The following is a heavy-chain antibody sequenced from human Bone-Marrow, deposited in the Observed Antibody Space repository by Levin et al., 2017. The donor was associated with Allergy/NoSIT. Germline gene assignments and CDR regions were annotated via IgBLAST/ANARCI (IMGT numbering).Heavy chain of an antibody. V-gene: IGHV3-15*01. CDR2: FKGKTDGGTT. CDR3: STVRYCTSGVCYARFYYYYGMDV. CDR1: GFTFSSYG. Sequence: GGSLRLSCDASGFTFSSYGIIWVRQAPGKGLEWVGRFKGKTDGGTTDYAAPVKGRFTISRDDSKNMLYLQMNSLKTEDTAVYYCSTVRYCTSGVCYARFYYYYGMDVWGQGTTVTVSS. J-gene: IGHJ6*02. D-gene: IGHD2-8*01.